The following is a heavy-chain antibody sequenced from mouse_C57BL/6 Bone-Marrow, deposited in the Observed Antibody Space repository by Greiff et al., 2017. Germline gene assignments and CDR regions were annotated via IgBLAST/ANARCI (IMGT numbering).Heavy chain of an antibody. Sequence: QVQLQQSGPELVKPGASVKISCKASGYAFSSSWMNWVKQRPGKGLEWIGRIYPGDGDTNYNGKFKGKATLTADKSSSTAYMQLSSLTSEDSAVYFGARGDYEDYWGQGTTLTVSS. D-gene: IGHD1-1*01. CDR3: ARGDYEDY. V-gene: IGHV1-82*01. J-gene: IGHJ2*01. CDR2: IYPGDGDT. CDR1: GYAFSSSW.